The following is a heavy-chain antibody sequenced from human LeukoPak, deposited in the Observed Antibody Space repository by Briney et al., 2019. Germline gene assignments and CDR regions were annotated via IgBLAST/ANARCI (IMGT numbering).Heavy chain of an antibody. CDR1: GGSISSYY. V-gene: IGHV4-59*01. CDR3: ASASGAAAGEDAFDI. D-gene: IGHD6-13*01. Sequence: SETLSLTCTVWGGSISSYYWSWIRQPPGKGLEWIGYIYYSRSTNYNPSLKSRVPISVDTSKNQFSLKLSSVTAADTAVYYCASASGAAAGEDAFDIWGQGTMVTVSS. J-gene: IGHJ3*02. CDR2: IYYSRST.